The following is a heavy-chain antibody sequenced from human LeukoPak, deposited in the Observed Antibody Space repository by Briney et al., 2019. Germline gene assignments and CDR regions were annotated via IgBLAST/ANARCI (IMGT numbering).Heavy chain of an antibody. CDR1: GYTFSSYW. CDR3: ARQNDFRLDY. J-gene: IGHJ4*02. Sequence: GESLKISCKCSGYTFSSYWIGGVRQMPGKGLEWMGIIYPGDSDTRSSPSLQGQVTISVATSIGTAYLQWSSLKASDTAIYYGARQNDFRLDYWGQGTLVTVSS. CDR2: IYPGDSDT. D-gene: IGHD3-3*01. V-gene: IGHV5-51*01.